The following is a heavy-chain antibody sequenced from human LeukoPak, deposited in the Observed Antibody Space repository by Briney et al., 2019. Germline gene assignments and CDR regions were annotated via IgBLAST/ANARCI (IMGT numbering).Heavy chain of an antibody. D-gene: IGHD6-6*01. CDR2: INAYNGNT. V-gene: IGHV1-18*01. CDR1: GYTFTSYG. Sequence: GASVKVSCKASGYTFTSYGISWVRQAPGQGLEWMGWINAYNGNTNYAQKFQGRVTITADESTSTAYMELSSLRSEDTAVYYCARSRRPPIIEYSSSSDGSGDNWFDPWGQGTLVTVSS. J-gene: IGHJ5*02. CDR3: ARSRRPPIIEYSSSSDGSGDNWFDP.